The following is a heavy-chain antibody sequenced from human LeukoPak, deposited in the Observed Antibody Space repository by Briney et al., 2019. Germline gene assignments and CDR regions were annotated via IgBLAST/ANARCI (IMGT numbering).Heavy chain of an antibody. Sequence: GGSLRLSCAASGFTFSNYAMHWVRRAPGKGLEWVAVISYDGSNKYYADSVKGRFTISRDNSKNTLYLQMNSLRAEDTAVYYCARLSVDFWSGYYPLDYWGQGTLVTVSS. CDR2: ISYDGSNK. D-gene: IGHD3-3*01. CDR1: GFTFSNYA. CDR3: ARLSVDFWSGYYPLDY. J-gene: IGHJ4*02. V-gene: IGHV3-30-3*01.